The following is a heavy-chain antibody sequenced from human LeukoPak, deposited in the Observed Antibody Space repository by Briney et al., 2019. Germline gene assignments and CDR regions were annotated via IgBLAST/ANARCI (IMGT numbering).Heavy chain of an antibody. Sequence: GGSLRLSCEASGFSFSSYWMHWVRQAPGEGPVWVSLIRSDGTSTSYADSVKGRYTISRDNAKNTLYLQMNSLRAEDTAVYYCARDLGSGTPLDCRGQGTLVTVSS. V-gene: IGHV3-74*01. CDR1: GFSFSSYW. CDR3: ARDLGSGTPLDC. D-gene: IGHD1-7*01. CDR2: IRSDGTST. J-gene: IGHJ4*02.